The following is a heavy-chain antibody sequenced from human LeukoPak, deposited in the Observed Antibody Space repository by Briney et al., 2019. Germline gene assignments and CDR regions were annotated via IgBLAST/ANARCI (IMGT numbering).Heavy chain of an antibody. J-gene: IGHJ4*02. Sequence: GGSLRLSCAASGFTFSSYSMSWVRQAPGKGLEWVSYISSSSSTIYYADSVKGRFTISRDNAKDSLYLQMNSLRAEDTAVYYCARDPSLWFGELGYWGQGTLVTVSS. CDR3: ARDPSLWFGELGY. CDR1: GFTFSSYS. V-gene: IGHV3-48*01. CDR2: ISSSSSTI. D-gene: IGHD3-10*01.